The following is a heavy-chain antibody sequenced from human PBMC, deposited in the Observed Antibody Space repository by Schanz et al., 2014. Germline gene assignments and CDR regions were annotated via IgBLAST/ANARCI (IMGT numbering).Heavy chain of an antibody. CDR3: ARERPRKGDFDY. Sequence: QVQLVQSGAEVKEPGASVKLSCKSSGYTFTDYYMQWVRQAPGQGLEWLGTIFLNDGGTHSAEKFQGRIIMTRDTSPSTVYLDLSSLRSEDTAVSYCARERPRKGDFDYWGQGTLVTVSS. CDR1: GYTFTDYY. CDR2: IFLNDGGT. V-gene: IGHV1-46*01. D-gene: IGHD1-26*01. J-gene: IGHJ4*02.